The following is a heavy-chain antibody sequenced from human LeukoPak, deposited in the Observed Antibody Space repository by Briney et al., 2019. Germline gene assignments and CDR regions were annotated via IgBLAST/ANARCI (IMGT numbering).Heavy chain of an antibody. Sequence: GGSLRLSCAASGFTFSSYAMNWVRQAPGKGLEWVSAISGSGGSTYYADSVKGRFTISRDNSKNTLYLQMNSLRAEDTAVYYCAKDTGGDGYNYDYWGQGTLVTVSS. D-gene: IGHD5-24*01. CDR2: ISGSGGST. J-gene: IGHJ4*02. V-gene: IGHV3-23*01. CDR1: GFTFSSYA. CDR3: AKDTGGDGYNYDY.